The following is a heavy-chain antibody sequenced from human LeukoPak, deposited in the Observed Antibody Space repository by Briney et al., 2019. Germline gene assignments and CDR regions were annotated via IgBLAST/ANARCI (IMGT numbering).Heavy chain of an antibody. Sequence: GGSLRLSCAASGFTFSSYNMNWVRQAPGKGLEWVSSITSSSSYIYYADSVKGRFTISRDNAKNSLYLQMNSLRAEDTAVYYCARPQYSYILDAFDIWGQGTMVTVSS. D-gene: IGHD5-18*01. CDR1: GFTFSSYN. CDR3: ARPQYSYILDAFDI. J-gene: IGHJ3*02. V-gene: IGHV3-21*01. CDR2: ITSSSSYI.